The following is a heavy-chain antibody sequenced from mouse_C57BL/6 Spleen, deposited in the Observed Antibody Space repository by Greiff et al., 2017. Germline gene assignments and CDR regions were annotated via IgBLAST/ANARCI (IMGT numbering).Heavy chain of an antibody. CDR1: GYTFTSYW. Sequence: VQLQQSGTVLARPGASVKMSCKTSGYTFTSYWMHWVKQRPGQGLEWIGAIYPGNSDTSYNQKFKGKAKLTAVTSASTAYMELSSLTNEDSAVYYCTSIYDDYDGYAMDYWGQGTSVTVSS. J-gene: IGHJ4*01. D-gene: IGHD2-4*01. CDR2: IYPGNSDT. CDR3: TSIYDDYDGYAMDY. V-gene: IGHV1-5*01.